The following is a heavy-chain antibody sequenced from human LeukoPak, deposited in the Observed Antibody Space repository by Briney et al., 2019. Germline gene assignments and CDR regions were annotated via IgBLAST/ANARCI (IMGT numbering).Heavy chain of an antibody. D-gene: IGHD1-26*01. V-gene: IGHV5-51*01. CDR1: GYSFTNYW. J-gene: IGHJ4*02. CDR2: IYPGGSDT. CDR3: GRLGIMGATLNYIDS. Sequence: GESLKISCKGSGYSFTNYWIGGVRQMPGKGLDWMVIIYPGGSDTRYGPSFQGQVTISVDKSISTAYLQWSSLKASDTAIYYCGRLGIMGATLNYIDSWGQGTLVTVSS.